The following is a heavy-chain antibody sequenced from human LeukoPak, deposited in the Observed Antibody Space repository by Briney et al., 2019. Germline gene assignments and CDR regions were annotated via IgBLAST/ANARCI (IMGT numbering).Heavy chain of an antibody. Sequence: ASVKVSCKASGYTFTNYDINWVRQATGQGLEWMGYMNPNSGNSAYAQKFQGRVTITTDASISTAYMELSGLRSEDTALYYCAREGFDYWGQGTLATVSS. V-gene: IGHV1-8*03. J-gene: IGHJ4*02. CDR2: MNPNSGNS. CDR1: GYTFTNYD. CDR3: AREGFDY.